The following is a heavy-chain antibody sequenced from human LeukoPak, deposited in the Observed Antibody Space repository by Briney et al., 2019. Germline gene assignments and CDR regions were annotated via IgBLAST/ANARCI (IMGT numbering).Heavy chain of an antibody. Sequence: SVKVSCKASGGTFSSYAISWVRQAPGQGLEWMGGIIPIFGTANYAQKFQGRVTITADESTSTAYMELSSLRSEDTAVYYCARAPLGYCSGGSCSTSGYYYMDVWCKGTTVTVSS. D-gene: IGHD2-15*01. CDR3: ARAPLGYCSGGSCSTSGYYYMDV. CDR2: IIPIFGTA. CDR1: GGTFSSYA. V-gene: IGHV1-69*13. J-gene: IGHJ6*03.